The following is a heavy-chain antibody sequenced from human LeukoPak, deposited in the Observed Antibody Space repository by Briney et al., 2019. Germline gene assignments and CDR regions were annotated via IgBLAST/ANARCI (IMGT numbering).Heavy chain of an antibody. CDR3: ARGLRRSSRVAFDI. CDR2: INHSGST. J-gene: IGHJ3*02. D-gene: IGHD3-10*01. CDR1: GGSFSGYY. Sequence: SETLSLTCAVYGGSFSGYYWSWIRQPPGKGLEWIGEINHSGSTNYNPSLKSRVTISVDTSKNQFSLKPSSVTAADTAVYYCARGLRRSSRVAFDIWGQGTMVTVSS. V-gene: IGHV4-34*01.